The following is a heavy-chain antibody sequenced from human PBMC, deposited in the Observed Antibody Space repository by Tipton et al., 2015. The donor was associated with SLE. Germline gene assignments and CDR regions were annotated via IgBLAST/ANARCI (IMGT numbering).Heavy chain of an antibody. CDR1: GGSISSSSYY. CDR2: IYYSGST. CDR3: ARHEVAVAGKGDWYFDL. Sequence: TLSLTCTVSGGSISSSSYYWGWIRQPPGKGLEWIGSIYYSGSTYYNPSLKSRVPLSVDTSKNQFSLKLSSVTAADTAVYYCARHEVAVAGKGDWYFDLWGRGTLVTVSS. V-gene: IGHV4-39*07. D-gene: IGHD6-19*01. J-gene: IGHJ2*01.